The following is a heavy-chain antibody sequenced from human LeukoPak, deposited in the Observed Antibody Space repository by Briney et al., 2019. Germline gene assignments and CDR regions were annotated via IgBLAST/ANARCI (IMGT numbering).Heavy chain of an antibody. CDR3: ASESRRRFGESPYFDY. J-gene: IGHJ4*02. D-gene: IGHD3-10*01. Sequence: ASVKVSCKASGYTFTSYGISWVRQAPGQGLEWMGWISAYSGNTNYAQKLQGRVTMTTDTSTSTAYMELRSLRSDDTAVYYCASESRRRFGESPYFDYWGQGTLVTVSS. CDR1: GYTFTSYG. V-gene: IGHV1-18*01. CDR2: ISAYSGNT.